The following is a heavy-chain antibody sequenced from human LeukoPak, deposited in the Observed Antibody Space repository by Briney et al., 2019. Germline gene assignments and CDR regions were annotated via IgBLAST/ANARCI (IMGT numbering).Heavy chain of an antibody. D-gene: IGHD4-17*01. J-gene: IGHJ5*02. CDR2: IYYSGST. V-gene: IGHV4-59*12. Sequence: PSETLSLTCTVSGGSITSYYWSWIRQPPGKGLEWIGYIYYSGSTNYNPSLKSRLTISVDTSKNQFSLKLSSVTAADTAVYYCARDQPPYYGDSRRGWFDPWGQGTLVTVSS. CDR3: ARDQPPYYGDSRRGWFDP. CDR1: GGSITSYY.